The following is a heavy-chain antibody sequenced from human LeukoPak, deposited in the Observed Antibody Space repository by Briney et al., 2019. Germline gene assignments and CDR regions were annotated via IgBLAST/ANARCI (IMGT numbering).Heavy chain of an antibody. CDR1: GFTFSTYV. CDR2: ISSNGDNT. Sequence: GGSLRLSRSVSGFTFSTYVMHWVRQAPGKGLEYVSAISSNGDNTYYADSVKGRFTISRDNSKNTLYLQMSSLRADGTAVYYCVRGTGYWGQGTLVTVSS. J-gene: IGHJ4*02. CDR3: VRGTGY. V-gene: IGHV3-64D*06.